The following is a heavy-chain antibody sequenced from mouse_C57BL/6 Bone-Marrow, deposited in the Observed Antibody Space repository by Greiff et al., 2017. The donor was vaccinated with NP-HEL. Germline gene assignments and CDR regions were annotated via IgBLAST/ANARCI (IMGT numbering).Heavy chain of an antibody. J-gene: IGHJ1*03. D-gene: IGHD1-1*01. CDR3: TICPITTVVAEGWYFDV. CDR1: GYTFTDYE. Sequence: QVQLQQSGAELVRPGASVTLSCKASGYTFTDYEMHWVKQTPVHGLEWIGAIDPETGGTAYNQKFKGKAILTADKSSSTAYMELRSLTSEDSAVYYCTICPITTVVAEGWYFDVWGTGTTVTVSS. CDR2: IDPETGGT. V-gene: IGHV1-15*01.